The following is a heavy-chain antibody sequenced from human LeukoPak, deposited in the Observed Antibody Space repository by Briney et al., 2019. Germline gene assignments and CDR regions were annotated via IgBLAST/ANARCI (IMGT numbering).Heavy chain of an antibody. CDR1: GGSISSYY. CDR2: IYYSGST. CDR3: ARELWFGDGDYFEY. J-gene: IGHJ4*02. Sequence: PSETLSLTCTVSGGSISSYYWSWIRQPPGKGLEWIGYIYYSGSTNYNPSLKSRVTISVDTSKNQFSLKLSSVTAADTAVYYCARELWFGDGDYFEYWGQGTLVTVSS. V-gene: IGHV4-59*01. D-gene: IGHD3-10*01.